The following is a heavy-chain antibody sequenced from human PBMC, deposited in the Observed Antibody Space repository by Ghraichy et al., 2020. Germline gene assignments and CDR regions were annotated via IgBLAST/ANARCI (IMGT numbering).Heavy chain of an antibody. CDR1: GFTFSSYA. V-gene: IGHV3-30*14. J-gene: IGHJ4*02. D-gene: IGHD4-17*01. CDR2: ISYDGSKK. CDR3: ARDLRGDDGDYPSFDS. Sequence: GGSLRLTCAASGFTFSSYAMHWVRQAPGKGLDWVAFISYDGSKKYSADSVKGRFTISRDNSKNTLYLQMNSLRAEDTAVYFCARDLRGDDGDYPSFDSWGQGTLVTVSS.